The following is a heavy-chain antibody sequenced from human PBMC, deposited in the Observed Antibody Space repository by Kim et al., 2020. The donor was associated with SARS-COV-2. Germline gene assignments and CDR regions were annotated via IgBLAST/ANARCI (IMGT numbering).Heavy chain of an antibody. CDR3: AREPFAPPGTPAFDI. Sequence: DSVKGRFTISRDNSKNTLYLQMNSLRAEDTAVYYCAREPFAPPGTPAFDIWGQGTMVTVSS. V-gene: IGHV3-30*07. D-gene: IGHD1-26*01. J-gene: IGHJ3*02.